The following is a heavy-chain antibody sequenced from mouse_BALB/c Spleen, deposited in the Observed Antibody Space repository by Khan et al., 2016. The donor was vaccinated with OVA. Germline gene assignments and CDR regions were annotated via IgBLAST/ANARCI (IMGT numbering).Heavy chain of an antibody. V-gene: IGHV3-2*02. CDR3: ARLGPGFAY. CDR2: IGYSGST. CDR1: GYSITSDYA. D-gene: IGHD4-1*01. J-gene: IGHJ3*01. Sequence: EVQLQESGPGLVKPSQSLSLTCTVTGYSITSDYAWNWIRQFPGNKLEWMGYIGYSGSTSYNPSLKSRISITRDTSKNQFFLKLNSVTTEDTATYYCARLGPGFAYWGQGTLVTVSA.